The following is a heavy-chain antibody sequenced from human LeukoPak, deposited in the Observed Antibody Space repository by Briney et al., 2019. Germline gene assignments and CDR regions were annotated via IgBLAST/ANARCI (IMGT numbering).Heavy chain of an antibody. D-gene: IGHD2-21*01. V-gene: IGHV3-30*18. J-gene: IGHJ4*02. Sequence: GGSLRLSCAASGFTFSSYGMHWVRQAPGKGLEWVAVISYDGSNKYCADSVKGRFTISRDNSKNTLYLQMNSLRAEDTAVYYCAKLVVRQWPEDYWGQGTLVTVSS. CDR2: ISYDGSNK. CDR1: GFTFSSYG. CDR3: AKLVVRQWPEDY.